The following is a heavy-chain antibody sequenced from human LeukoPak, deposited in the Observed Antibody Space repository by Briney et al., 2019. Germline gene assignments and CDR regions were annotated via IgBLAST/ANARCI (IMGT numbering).Heavy chain of an antibody. CDR1: GFTFSNYW. CDR2: IKQDGSEK. Sequence: GGSLRLSCAASGFTFSNYWMNWVRQAPGMGLEGVANIKQDGSEKYYVDSVKGRFTISRDNAQNSLYLQMNSLRVEDTAVYYCARDAFDSSGYYYFDYWGQGTLVTVSS. D-gene: IGHD3-22*01. CDR3: ARDAFDSSGYYYFDY. J-gene: IGHJ4*02. V-gene: IGHV3-7*01.